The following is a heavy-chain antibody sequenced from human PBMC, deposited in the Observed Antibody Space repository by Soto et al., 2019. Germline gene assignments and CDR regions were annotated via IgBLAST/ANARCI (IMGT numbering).Heavy chain of an antibody. CDR3: AREVEVIMAPHFDN. CDR2: IYYSGIT. D-gene: IGHD3-10*01. Sequence: LSLTCTVSGGSISSSDYYWSWIRQPPGKGLEWIGYIYYSGITYYNPSLKSRVTISVDTSKNQFSLKMSSVTAADTAVYYCAREVEVIMAPHFDNWGQGTLVTVSS. V-gene: IGHV4-30-4*01. J-gene: IGHJ4*02. CDR1: GGSISSSDYY.